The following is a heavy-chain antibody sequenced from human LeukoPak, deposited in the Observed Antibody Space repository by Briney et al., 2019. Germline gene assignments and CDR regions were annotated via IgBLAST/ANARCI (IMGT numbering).Heavy chain of an antibody. D-gene: IGHD3-10*01. Sequence: GGSLRLSCAASGFTFSSYWMHWVRQAPGKGLEWVSSIFTISSYIYYADSVKGRFTISRDNAKNSLYLQMNSLRAEDTAVYYCARDFGFGDPYWGQGTLVTVSS. CDR1: GFTFSSYW. J-gene: IGHJ4*02. CDR2: IFTISSYI. CDR3: ARDFGFGDPY. V-gene: IGHV3-21*01.